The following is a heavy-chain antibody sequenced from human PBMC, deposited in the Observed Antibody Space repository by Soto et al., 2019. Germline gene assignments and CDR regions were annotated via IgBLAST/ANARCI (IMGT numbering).Heavy chain of an antibody. V-gene: IGHV1-69*11. Sequence: QVQLVQSGAELKKPGSSVKVSCKASGGSFDNYGTNWVRQAPGQGLEWMGRIITVPGTAEYAERFKGIVTITADESTSASHMEMRSLTSEDTAVYFCARDGHGERTGMDVWSQGTTVTGSS. CDR3: ARDGHGERTGMDV. CDR2: IITVPGTA. D-gene: IGHD1-1*01. CDR1: GGSFDNYG. J-gene: IGHJ6*02.